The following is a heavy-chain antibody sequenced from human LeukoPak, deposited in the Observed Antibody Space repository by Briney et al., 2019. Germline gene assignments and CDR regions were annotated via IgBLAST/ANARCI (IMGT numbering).Heavy chain of an antibody. V-gene: IGHV1-18*01. D-gene: IGHD6-19*01. CDR2: ISAYNGNT. J-gene: IGHJ4*02. CDR3: ARDVRSGLFDY. Sequence: ASVKVSCKGSGYTFTSYSFNWVRQAPGQGLEWMAWISAYNGNTNYAQSLQGRVTLTTDTSTSTAYMGLRSLRSDDTAVYYCARDVRSGLFDYWGQGTLVTVSS. CDR1: GYTFTSYS.